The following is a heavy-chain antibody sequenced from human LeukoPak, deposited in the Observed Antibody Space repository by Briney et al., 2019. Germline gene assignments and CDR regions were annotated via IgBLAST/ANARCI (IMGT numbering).Heavy chain of an antibody. J-gene: IGHJ4*02. Sequence: ASVRVSCRASGYSFTSNYIHWVRQAPGQGLEWMGMIYPSDGSTSYAQKFQGRVTVTRDTSTSTVHMELSGLRSEDTAVYYCARDQEAFDYWGQGTLVTVSS. V-gene: IGHV1-46*01. CDR1: GYSFTSNY. CDR2: IYPSDGST. CDR3: ARDQEAFDY.